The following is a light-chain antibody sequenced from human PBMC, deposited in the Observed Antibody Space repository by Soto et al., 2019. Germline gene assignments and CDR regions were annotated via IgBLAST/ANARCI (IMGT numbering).Light chain of an antibody. Sequence: EIVLTQSPGTLSLSPGERATLSCRASQSVSSSYLAWYQQKPGQAPRLLIYGASSRATGIPDRFSGSGSGTDFTLTISRMEPEDYAAYYCQQYGSSPPGITFGGGTKVEIK. CDR3: QQYGSSPPGIT. CDR1: QSVSSSY. CDR2: GAS. J-gene: IGKJ4*01. V-gene: IGKV3-20*01.